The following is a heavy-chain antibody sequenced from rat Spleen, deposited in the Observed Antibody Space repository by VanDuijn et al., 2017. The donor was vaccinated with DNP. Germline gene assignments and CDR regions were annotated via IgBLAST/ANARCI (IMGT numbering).Heavy chain of an antibody. V-gene: IGHV3-3*01. D-gene: IGHD1-3*01. CDR3: ARFGSTVATWYFDF. CDR2: IHSAGST. CDR1: GYSIISSYR. J-gene: IGHJ1*01. Sequence: EVQLQESGPGLVKPSQSLSLTCSVTGYSIISSYRWNWIRKFPGNKLEWMGYIHSAGSTQYNPSLKGRISITGDTSKNQFFLRVNSVITDAAATYYCARFGSTVATWYFDFWGPGTMVTVSS.